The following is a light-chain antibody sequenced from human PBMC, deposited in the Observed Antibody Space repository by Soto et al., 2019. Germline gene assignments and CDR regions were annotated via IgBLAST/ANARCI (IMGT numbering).Light chain of an antibody. CDR1: QGISNY. Sequence: DMQMTQSPSSLSASVGDRVTSTCRASQGISNYLAWYQQKPGKGPKLLIYGASTLQSGVPSRFSGSGSGTDFTLTISSLQPEDVATYYCQEYNSALLTFGPGTKVDIK. CDR2: GAS. J-gene: IGKJ3*01. CDR3: QEYNSALLT. V-gene: IGKV1-27*01.